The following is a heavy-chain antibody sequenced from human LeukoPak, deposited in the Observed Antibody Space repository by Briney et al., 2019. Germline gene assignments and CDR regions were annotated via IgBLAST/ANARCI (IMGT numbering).Heavy chain of an antibody. CDR3: ARDKFYYDSSGYRLVYMDV. Sequence: PSETLSLTCTVSAYSISSGYYWGWIRQPPGKGLEWIGSIYHSGSTYYNPSLKSRVTISVDKSKNQFSLKLSSVTAADTAVYYCARDKFYYDSSGYRLVYMDVWGKGTTVTVSS. CDR2: IYHSGST. CDR1: AYSISSGYY. V-gene: IGHV4-38-2*02. D-gene: IGHD3-22*01. J-gene: IGHJ6*03.